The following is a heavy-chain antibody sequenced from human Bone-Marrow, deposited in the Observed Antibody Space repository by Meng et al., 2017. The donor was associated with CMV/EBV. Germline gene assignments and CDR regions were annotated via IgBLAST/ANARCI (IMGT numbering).Heavy chain of an antibody. CDR1: GFTVSSNY. D-gene: IGHD6-13*01. V-gene: IGHV3-11*04. CDR3: ARKLGRFRSSWHRGMDV. J-gene: IGHJ6*02. Sequence: GESLKISCAASGFTVSSNYMSWVRQAPGKGLEWVSYISSSGSTIYYADSVKGRFTISRDNAKNSLYLQMNSLRAEDTAVYYCARKLGRFRSSWHRGMDVWGQGITVTVSS. CDR2: ISSSGSTI.